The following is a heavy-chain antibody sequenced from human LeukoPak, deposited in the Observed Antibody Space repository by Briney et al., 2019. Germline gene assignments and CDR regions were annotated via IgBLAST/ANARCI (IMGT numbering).Heavy chain of an antibody. V-gene: IGHV1-69*06. CDR2: IIPIFTTA. CDR3: ASDGGFEYYFDY. CDR1: GGTFTDYG. Sequence: SVKVSCKSSGGTFTDYGISWVRHAPGQGLEWMGRIIPIFTTANYAQKFQGRVTITADTSTNTAYMELTSLRSEGTAVYYCASDGGFEYYFDYWGQGTLLTVSS. D-gene: IGHD2/OR15-2a*01. J-gene: IGHJ4*02.